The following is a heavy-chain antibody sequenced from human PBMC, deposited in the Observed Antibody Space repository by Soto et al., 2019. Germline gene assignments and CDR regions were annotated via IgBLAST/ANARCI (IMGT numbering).Heavy chain of an antibody. CDR2: IYYSGST. D-gene: IGHD3-16*02. CDR3: ARAPNYDYIWGSYRYNKNDAFDI. J-gene: IGHJ3*02. V-gene: IGHV4-59*01. Sequence: SETLSLTCTVSGGSISSYYWSWIRQPPGKGLEWIGYIYYSGSTNYNPSLKSRVTISVDTSKNQFSLKLSSVTAADTAVYYCARAPNYDYIWGSYRYNKNDAFDIWGQGTMVTVSS. CDR1: GGSISSYY.